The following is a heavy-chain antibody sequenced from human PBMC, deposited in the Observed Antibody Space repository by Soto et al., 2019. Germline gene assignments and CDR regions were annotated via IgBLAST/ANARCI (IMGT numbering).Heavy chain of an antibody. CDR1: GFTFSSYS. CDR3: ARDTRDASSAFDI. V-gene: IGHV3-21*01. CDR2: ISSSSSYI. J-gene: IGHJ3*02. D-gene: IGHD2-2*01. Sequence: GSLRLSCAASGFTFSSYSMNWVRQAPGKGLEWVSSISSSSSYIYYADSVKGRFTISRDNAKNSPYLQMNSLRAEDTAVYYCARDTRDASSAFDIWGQGTMVTVSS.